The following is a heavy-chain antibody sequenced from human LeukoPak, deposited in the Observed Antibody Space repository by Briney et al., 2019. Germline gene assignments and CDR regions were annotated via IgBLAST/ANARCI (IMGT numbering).Heavy chain of an antibody. J-gene: IGHJ4*02. V-gene: IGHV3-15*01. CDR3: TIQYYDILTGYSN. D-gene: IGHD3-9*01. Sequence: GGSLRLSCAASGFTFSNAWMSWVRQAPGKGLGWVGRIKSKTDGGTTDYAAPVKGRFTISRDDSKNTLYLQMNSLKTEDTAVYYCTIQYYDILTGYSNWGQGTLVTVSS. CDR1: GFTFSNAW. CDR2: IKSKTDGGTT.